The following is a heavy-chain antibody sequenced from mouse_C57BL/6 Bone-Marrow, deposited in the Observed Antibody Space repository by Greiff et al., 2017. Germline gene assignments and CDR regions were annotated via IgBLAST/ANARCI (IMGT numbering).Heavy chain of an antibody. J-gene: IGHJ4*01. CDR3: ARDYTTVVAPGDAMDY. V-gene: IGHV5-4*01. Sequence: VKLVASGGGLVKPGGSLKLSCAASGFTFSSYAMSWVRQTPEKRLEWVATISHGGSYTYYPDNVKGRFTISRDNAKNNLYLQMSHLKSEDTAMYYCARDYTTVVAPGDAMDYWGQGTSVTVSS. D-gene: IGHD1-1*01. CDR1: GFTFSSYA. CDR2: ISHGGSYT.